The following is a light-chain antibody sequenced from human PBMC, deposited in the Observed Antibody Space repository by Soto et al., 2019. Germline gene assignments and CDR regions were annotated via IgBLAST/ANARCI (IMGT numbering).Light chain of an antibody. CDR3: SSYTSSSTLVV. V-gene: IGLV2-14*01. CDR2: DVT. CDR1: SSDVGGYDY. J-gene: IGLJ3*02. Sequence: QSALTQPASVSGSPGQSITISCTGTSSDVGGYDYVSWYQLHPGKAPKLMIYDVTTRPSGVSNRFSGSKSGNTASLTISGLQAEDEADYYCSSYTSSSTLVVFGGGTKVTVL.